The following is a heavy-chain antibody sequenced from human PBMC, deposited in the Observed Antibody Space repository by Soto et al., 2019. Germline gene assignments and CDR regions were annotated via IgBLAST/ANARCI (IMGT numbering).Heavy chain of an antibody. CDR2: ISYDGSNK. CDR3: ARMGIYYESSGYYTELYYFDY. V-gene: IGHV3-30-3*01. Sequence: GGSLRLSCAASGFTFSSYAMHWVRQAPGKGLEWVAVISYDGSNKYYADSVKGRFTISRDNSKNTLYLQMNSLRAEDTAVYYCARMGIYYESSGYYTELYYFDYWGQG. D-gene: IGHD3-22*01. J-gene: IGHJ4*02. CDR1: GFTFSSYA.